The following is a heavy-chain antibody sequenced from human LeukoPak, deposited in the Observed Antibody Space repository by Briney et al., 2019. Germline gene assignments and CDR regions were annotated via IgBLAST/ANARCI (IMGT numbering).Heavy chain of an antibody. J-gene: IGHJ4*02. CDR1: GGSISSYY. V-gene: IGHV4-59*08. Sequence: PSETLSLTCTVSGGSISSYYWSWIRQPPGKGLEWIGYIYYSGSTNYNPSLKSRVTISVDTSKNQFSLKLSSVTAADTAVYYCARGIVVVVAATEYYFDYWGQGTLVTVSS. CDR3: ARGIVVVVAATEYYFDY. CDR2: IYYSGST. D-gene: IGHD2-15*01.